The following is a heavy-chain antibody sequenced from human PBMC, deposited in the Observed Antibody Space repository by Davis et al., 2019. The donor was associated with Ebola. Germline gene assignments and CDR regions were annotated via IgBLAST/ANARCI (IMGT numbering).Heavy chain of an antibody. V-gene: IGHV4-34*01. J-gene: IGHJ4*02. CDR1: GGSISSYY. CDR2: INHSGST. Sequence: PGGSLRLSCTVSGGSISSYYWSWIRQPPGKGLECIGEINHSGSTNYNPSLKSRVIISVDTSKNQFSLMLSSVTAADTAVYYCARGRREYSYGGFGYWGQGTLVTVSS. D-gene: IGHD5-18*01. CDR3: ARGRREYSYGGFGY.